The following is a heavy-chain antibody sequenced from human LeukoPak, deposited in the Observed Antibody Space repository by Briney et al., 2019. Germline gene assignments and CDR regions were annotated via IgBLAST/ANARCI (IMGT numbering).Heavy chain of an antibody. Sequence: PGGSLRLPCAASGFTFSSYGMHWVRQAPGKGLEWVAVISYDGSNKYYADSVKGRFTISRDNSKNTLYLQMNSLRAEDTAVYYCAKDRSGSHDYWGQGTLVTVSS. D-gene: IGHD1-26*01. J-gene: IGHJ4*02. CDR3: AKDRSGSHDY. V-gene: IGHV3-30*18. CDR1: GFTFSSYG. CDR2: ISYDGSNK.